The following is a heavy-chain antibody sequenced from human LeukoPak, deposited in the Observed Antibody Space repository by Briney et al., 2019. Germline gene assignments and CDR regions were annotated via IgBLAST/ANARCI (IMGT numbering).Heavy chain of an antibody. CDR3: ARDETATGKLFQH. Sequence: GRSLRLSCAASGFTFSSYGMHWVRQAPGKGLEWVAVISYDGGNKYYADSVKGRFTISRDNSKNTLYLQMNSLRAEDTAIYYCARDETATGKLFQHWGQGTLVTVSS. J-gene: IGHJ1*01. V-gene: IGHV3-30*03. CDR1: GFTFSSYG. D-gene: IGHD3-9*01. CDR2: ISYDGGNK.